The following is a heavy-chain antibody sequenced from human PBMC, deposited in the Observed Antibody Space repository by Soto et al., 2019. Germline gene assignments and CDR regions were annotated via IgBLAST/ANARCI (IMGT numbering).Heavy chain of an antibody. CDR1: GGSVSSGSYY. CDR2: IYYSGST. D-gene: IGHD3-9*01. V-gene: IGHV4-61*01. Sequence: PSETLSLTCTVSGGSVSSGSYYWSWIRQPPGKGLEWIGYIYYSGSTNYNPSLKSRVTISVDTSKNQFSLKLSSVTAADTAVYYCARDTTLYHLLTGYSVDWFDPWGQGTLVTV. CDR3: ARDTTLYHLLTGYSVDWFDP. J-gene: IGHJ5*02.